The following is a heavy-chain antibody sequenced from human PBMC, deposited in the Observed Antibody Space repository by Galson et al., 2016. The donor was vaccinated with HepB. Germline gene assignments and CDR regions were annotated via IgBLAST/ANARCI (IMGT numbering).Heavy chain of an antibody. V-gene: IGHV1-46*01. CDR3: VRDGGSGTYHPTQYNWFDP. Sequence: SVKVSCKASGYTFTSYYMHWVRQAPGQGLEWMGIINPTGGRTLNAQKFQDRVTMTWDTSTSTVYMELSSLSSEDTAVYYCVRDGGSGTYHPTQYNWFDPWGQGTLVTVSS. J-gene: IGHJ5*02. CDR1: GYTFTSYY. CDR2: INPTGGRT. D-gene: IGHD3-10*01.